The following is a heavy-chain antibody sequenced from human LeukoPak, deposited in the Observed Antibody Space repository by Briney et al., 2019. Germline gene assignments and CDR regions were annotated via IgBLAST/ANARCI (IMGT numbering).Heavy chain of an antibody. D-gene: IGHD3-22*01. J-gene: IGHJ4*02. CDR1: GFTFSSYG. CDR2: IRYDGSNK. CDR3: ATLPYYYDSSGSYYFDY. Sequence: GRSLRLSCAASGFTFSSYGMHWVRQAPGKGLEWVAFIRYDGSNKYYADSVKGRFTISRDNSKNTLYLQMNSLRAEDTAVYYCATLPYYYDSSGSYYFDYWGQGTLVTVSS. V-gene: IGHV3-30*02.